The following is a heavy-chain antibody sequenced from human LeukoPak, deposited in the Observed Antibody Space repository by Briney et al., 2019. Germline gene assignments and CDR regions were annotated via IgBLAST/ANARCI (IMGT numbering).Heavy chain of an antibody. J-gene: IGHJ6*02. D-gene: IGHD4/OR15-4a*01. CDR3: ARWNSDYAPYGMDV. Sequence: GGSLRLSCAASGFTFSTYSMNWVRQAPGKGLEWVSSINITSYMYYADSVKGRFTISTDNAKSSLYLQMNSLRAEDTAVYYCARWNSDYAPYGMDVWGQGTTVTVSS. CDR2: INITSYM. CDR1: GFTFSTYS. V-gene: IGHV3-21*01.